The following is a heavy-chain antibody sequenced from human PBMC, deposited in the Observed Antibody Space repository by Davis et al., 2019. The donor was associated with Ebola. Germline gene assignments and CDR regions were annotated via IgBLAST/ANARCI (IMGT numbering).Heavy chain of an antibody. CDR1: GFTFSNAW. CDR2: IKSKTDGGTT. Sequence: GESLKISCAASGFTFSNAWMSWVRQAPGKGLEWVGRIKSKTDGGTTDYAAPVKGRFTISRDDSKNTLYLQMNSLKTEDTAVYYCATNRYSSWHDAFDIWGQGTMVTVSS. V-gene: IGHV3-15*01. J-gene: IGHJ3*02. CDR3: ATNRYSSWHDAFDI. D-gene: IGHD6-13*01.